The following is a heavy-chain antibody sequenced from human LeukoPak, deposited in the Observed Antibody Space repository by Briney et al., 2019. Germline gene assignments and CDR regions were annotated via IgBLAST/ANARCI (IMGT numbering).Heavy chain of an antibody. CDR1: ASTFSTYW. CDR3: ARAPSEIGGYYPEYFRH. CDR2: TKSDGGT. J-gene: IGHJ1*01. V-gene: IGHV3-74*01. D-gene: IGHD3-22*01. Sequence: GRSLRLSCAAAASTFSTYWMHWVRQAPRKGLVWVSRTKSDGGTNYADSVKGRFTISRDNAKKTVSLQMNSLRPEDTGVYYCARAPSEIGGYYPEYFRHWGQGTLVTVSS.